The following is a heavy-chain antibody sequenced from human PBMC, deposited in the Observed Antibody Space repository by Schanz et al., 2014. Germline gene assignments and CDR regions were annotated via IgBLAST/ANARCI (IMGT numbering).Heavy chain of an antibody. CDR1: GFTVNTNY. CDR2: MYINSGST. J-gene: IGHJ4*02. V-gene: IGHV3-53*01. Sequence: VQLLESGGGVVQPGGSLRLSCAVSGFTVNTNYMSWVRQAPGKGLEWISSMYINSGSTQYADSVKGRFIISRDSSKNTLFLQMNSLRAEDTAVYFCARDGGRDGYNLAFDVWGQGALVSVSS. D-gene: IGHD5-12*01. CDR3: ARDGGRDGYNLAFDV.